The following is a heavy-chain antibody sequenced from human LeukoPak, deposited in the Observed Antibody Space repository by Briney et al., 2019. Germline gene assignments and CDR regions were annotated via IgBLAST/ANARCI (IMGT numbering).Heavy chain of an antibody. Sequence: SETLSLTCTVSGASISSYYWSWIRQSAGKGLEWIGRIYTSGSTNYNPSLKSRVTMSVDTSKNQFTLKLSSVTAADTAVYYCARGGFVSGWYTFDYWGQGTLVTVSS. CDR2: IYTSGST. D-gene: IGHD6-19*01. V-gene: IGHV4-4*07. CDR1: GASISSYY. CDR3: ARGGFVSGWYTFDY. J-gene: IGHJ4*02.